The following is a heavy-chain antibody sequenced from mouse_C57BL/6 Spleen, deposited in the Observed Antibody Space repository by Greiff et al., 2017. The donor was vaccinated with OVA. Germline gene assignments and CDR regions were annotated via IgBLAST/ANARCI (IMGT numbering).Heavy chain of an antibody. Sequence: VQLQQSGPELVKPGASVKISCKASGYAFSSSWMNWVKQRPGKGLEWIGRIYPGDGDTNYNGKFKGKATLTADKSSSTAYMQLSSLTSEDSAVDFCAREEDYYGSSPFDYWGQGTTLTVSS. CDR2: IYPGDGDT. CDR1: GYAFSSSW. D-gene: IGHD1-1*01. V-gene: IGHV1-82*01. J-gene: IGHJ2*01. CDR3: AREEDYYGSSPFDY.